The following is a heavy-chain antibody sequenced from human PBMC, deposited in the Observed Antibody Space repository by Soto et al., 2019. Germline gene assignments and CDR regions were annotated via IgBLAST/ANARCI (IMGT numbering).Heavy chain of an antibody. CDR3: ARDLSVAGFSYYYGMDV. J-gene: IGHJ6*02. CDR2: ISYDGSNK. CDR1: GFTFSSYA. V-gene: IGHV3-30-3*01. Sequence: PGGSLRLSCAASGFTFSSYAMHWVRQAPGKGLEWVAVISYDGSNKYYADSVKGRFTISRDNSKNTLYLQMNSLRAEDTAVYYSARDLSVAGFSYYYGMDVWGQGTTVTVSS. D-gene: IGHD6-19*01.